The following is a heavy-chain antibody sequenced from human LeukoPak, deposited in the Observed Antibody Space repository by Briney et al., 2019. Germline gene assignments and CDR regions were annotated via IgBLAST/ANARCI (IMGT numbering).Heavy chain of an antibody. Sequence: PSQTLSLTCNVSGGSISSGDYFWNWIRQPPGKGLEWIGYIYYSGSTYYNPSLKSRVTISVDTSKNQFSLKLSSVTAADTAVYYCARAPGFGELFNAFDIWGQGTMVTVSS. D-gene: IGHD3-10*01. CDR3: ARAPGFGELFNAFDI. J-gene: IGHJ3*02. V-gene: IGHV4-30-4*01. CDR1: GGSISSGDYF. CDR2: IYYSGST.